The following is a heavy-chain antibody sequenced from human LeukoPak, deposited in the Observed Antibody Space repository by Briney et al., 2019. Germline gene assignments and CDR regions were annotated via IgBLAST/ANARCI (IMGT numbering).Heavy chain of an antibody. Sequence: GGSLRLSCAASGFTVSSNYMSWVRQAPGKELEWVSVIYSGGSTYYADSVKGRFTISRDNSKNTLYLQMNSLRAEDTAVYYCARDGLAVAGTVYYYGMDVWGQGTTVTVSS. J-gene: IGHJ6*02. CDR3: ARDGLAVAGTVYYYGMDV. CDR2: IYSGGST. CDR1: GFTVSSNY. V-gene: IGHV3-66*01. D-gene: IGHD6-19*01.